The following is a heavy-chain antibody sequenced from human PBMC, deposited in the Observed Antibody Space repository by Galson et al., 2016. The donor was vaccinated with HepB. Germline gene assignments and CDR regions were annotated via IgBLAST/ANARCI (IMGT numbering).Heavy chain of an antibody. CDR1: GYSFTNNW. D-gene: IGHD2-15*01. V-gene: IGHV5-51*01. CDR2: INPVDSET. CDR3: ARLLHGSWADTFDI. J-gene: IGHJ3*02. Sequence: QSGAEVKEPGESLRISCEGSGYSFTNNWIGWVRQMPGKGLEWMGIINPVDSETRYSPSLEGKVTISADKSIKTAYRQWNSLKSSDTAMYYSARLLHGSWADTFDIWGQGTMVTVSS.